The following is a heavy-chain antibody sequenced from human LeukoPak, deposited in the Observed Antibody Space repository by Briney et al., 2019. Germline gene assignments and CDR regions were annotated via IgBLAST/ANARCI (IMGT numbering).Heavy chain of an antibody. J-gene: IGHJ4*02. CDR2: INAGNGNT. Sequence: ASVKVSCKASGYTFTSYAMHWVRQAPGQRLEWMGWINAGNGNTEYSQKFQGRVTITRDTSASTAYMELSSLRSEDTAVYYCARDDYGDYGGYWGQGTLVTVSS. CDR1: GYTFTSYA. V-gene: IGHV1-3*01. CDR3: ARDDYGDYGGY. D-gene: IGHD4-17*01.